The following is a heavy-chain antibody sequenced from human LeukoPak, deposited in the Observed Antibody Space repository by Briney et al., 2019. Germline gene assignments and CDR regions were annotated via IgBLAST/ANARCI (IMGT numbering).Heavy chain of an antibody. CDR3: ARQTIRPFDY. J-gene: IGHJ4*02. CDR2: INPTNGGK. D-gene: IGHD3-9*01. CDR1: GYTFTGYY. V-gene: IGHV1-2*02. Sequence: GASVKVSCKTSGYTFTGYYIHWVRQAPGQGLEWMGWINPTNGGKNYAQNFQGGVTMTRDTSISTAYMELSGLRSDDTAIYYCARQTIRPFDYWGQGTLVTVSA.